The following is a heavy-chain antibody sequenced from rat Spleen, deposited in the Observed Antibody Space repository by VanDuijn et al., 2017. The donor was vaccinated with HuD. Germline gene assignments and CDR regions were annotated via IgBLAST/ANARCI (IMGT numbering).Heavy chain of an antibody. Sequence: EVQLVESDGGLVQPGRSLKLSCAASGFTFSDYYMAWVRPAPTKGLEWVATISSDGRRNYYRDSVKGRFTISRDNAKSSLYLQMDSLRSEDTATYYCARHPDYSNYFDYWGQGVMVTVSS. CDR3: ARHPDYSNYFDY. J-gene: IGHJ2*01. CDR1: GFTFSDYY. V-gene: IGHV5-29*01. D-gene: IGHD1-1*01. CDR2: ISSDGRRN.